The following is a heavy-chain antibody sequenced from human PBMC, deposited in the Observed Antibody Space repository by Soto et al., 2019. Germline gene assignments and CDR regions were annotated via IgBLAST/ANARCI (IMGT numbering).Heavy chain of an antibody. Sequence: SQTLSLTCAISGDSVSTNSATWDWIRQSPSRGLEWLGRTYYRSTWSYYYAVSVQGRITINPDTSNNQFSLHLSSVTPFDTAVYYFLRLIGNSWIDSLGQGTPLTV. D-gene: IGHD2-8*01. CDR1: GDSVSTNSAT. J-gene: IGHJ5*01. CDR2: TYYRSTWSY. CDR3: LRLIGNSWIDS. V-gene: IGHV6-1*01.